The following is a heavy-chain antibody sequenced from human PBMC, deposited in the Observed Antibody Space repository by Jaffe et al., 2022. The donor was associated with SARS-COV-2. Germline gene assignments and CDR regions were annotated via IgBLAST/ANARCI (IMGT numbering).Heavy chain of an antibody. CDR3: ARQMYCSGSSCYYLDN. J-gene: IGHJ4*02. CDR2: VNHVGSA. D-gene: IGHD2-15*01. CDR1: GGSLSGSY. Sequence: QVQLQQWGAGLLKPSETLSLTCGVHGGSLSGSYWAWIRQPPGKGLEWIGEVNHVGSANYKPSLKSRVTISVDTSKNQFSLRLNSVTAADTAMYYCARQMYCSGSSCYYLDNWGQGTLVTVSS. V-gene: IGHV4-34*01.